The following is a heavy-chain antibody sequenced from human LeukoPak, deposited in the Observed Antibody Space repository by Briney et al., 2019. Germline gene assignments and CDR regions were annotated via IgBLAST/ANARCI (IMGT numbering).Heavy chain of an antibody. D-gene: IGHD3-10*01. J-gene: IGHJ4*02. CDR2: IPYDGSNK. CDR1: GFTFSSYG. Sequence: GRSLRLSCAASGFTFSSYGMHWVRQAPGKGLEWVAVIPYDGSNKYYADSVKGRFTISRDKSKNTLYLQMNSLRAEDTAVYYCAKDKVGVLWFGEFPTLDYWGQGTLVTVSS. CDR3: AKDKVGVLWFGEFPTLDY. V-gene: IGHV3-30*18.